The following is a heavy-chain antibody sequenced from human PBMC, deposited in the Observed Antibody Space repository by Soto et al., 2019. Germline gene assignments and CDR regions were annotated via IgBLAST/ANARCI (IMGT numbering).Heavy chain of an antibody. CDR2: IYNSGTT. V-gene: IGHV4-61*08. D-gene: IGHD6-13*01. J-gene: IGHJ4*02. CDR1: GGSVSSGGHY. Sequence: SETLSLTCTVPGGSVSSGGHYWSWIRQPPGKGLEWIGYIYNSGTTDYNASLKSRVTISIDTSKNQFSLKLSSVTAADTAVYYCASGSSASAYIDYWGQGTLVTVSS. CDR3: ASGSSASAYIDY.